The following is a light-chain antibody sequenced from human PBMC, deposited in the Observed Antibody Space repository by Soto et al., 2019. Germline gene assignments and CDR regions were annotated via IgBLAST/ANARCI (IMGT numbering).Light chain of an antibody. J-gene: IGLJ1*01. CDR3: SSFTSSSTYV. CDR1: SSDVGSYNR. V-gene: IGLV2-18*02. CDR2: EVS. Sequence: QSVLTQPPSVSGSPGQSVTISCTGTSSDVGSYNRVSWYQQPPGTAPKLMIYEVSNRPSGVPDRVSGSKSGNTASLTISGLQAEDEADDYCSSFTSSSTYVFGTGTKVTVL.